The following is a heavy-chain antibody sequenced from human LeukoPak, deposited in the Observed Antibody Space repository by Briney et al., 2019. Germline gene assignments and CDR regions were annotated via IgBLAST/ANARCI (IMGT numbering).Heavy chain of an antibody. V-gene: IGHV4-59*08. CDR2: IFYSGNT. CDR3: ARHGATHYYYYYMDV. CDR1: GGSISNYY. J-gene: IGHJ6*03. Sequence: PSETLSLTCTVSGGSISNYYWSWIRQPPGKELEWIGYIFYSGNTNYNPSLKSRLTISVDTSKNQFSLKLSSVTAADTAVYYCARHGATHYYYYYMDVWGKGTTVTVS. D-gene: IGHD5-12*01.